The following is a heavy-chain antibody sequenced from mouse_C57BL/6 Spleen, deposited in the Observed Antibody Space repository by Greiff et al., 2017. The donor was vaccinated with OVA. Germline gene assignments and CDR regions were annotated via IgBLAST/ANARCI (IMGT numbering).Heavy chain of an antibody. J-gene: IGHJ2*01. CDR2: IDPSDSYT. CDR3: ARGAFTTVVANYFDY. D-gene: IGHD1-1*01. V-gene: IGHV1-59*01. CDR1: GYTFTSYW. Sequence: QVQLQQPGAELVRPGTSVKLSCKASGYTFTSYWMHWVKQRPGQGLEWIGAIDPSDSYTNSNQKFKGQATLTVDTSSSTAYMQLSSLTSADSAVYYCARGAFTTVVANYFDYWGQGTTLTVSS.